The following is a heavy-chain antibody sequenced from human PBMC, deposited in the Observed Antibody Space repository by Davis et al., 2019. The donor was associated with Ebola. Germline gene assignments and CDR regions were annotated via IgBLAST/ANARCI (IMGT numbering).Heavy chain of an antibody. D-gene: IGHD4-17*01. CDR1: GFTFSSYS. J-gene: IGHJ4*02. V-gene: IGHV3-48*04. CDR2: ISSSSSTI. Sequence: GESLKISCAASGFTFSSYSMNWVRQAPGKGLEWVSYISSSSSTIYYADSVKGRFTISRDNAKNSLYLQMNSLRAEDTAVYYCARVGGEDYGDYFDYWGQGTLVTVSS. CDR3: ARVGGEDYGDYFDY.